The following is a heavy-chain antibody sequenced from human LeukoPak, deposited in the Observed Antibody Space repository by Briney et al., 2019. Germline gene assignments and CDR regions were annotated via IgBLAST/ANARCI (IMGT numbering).Heavy chain of an antibody. J-gene: IGHJ4*02. Sequence: GGSLRLSCAASGFTFSNNIINWVRQAPGKGLEWFSSISSSGGYINYADSVKGRFTISRDDAKNSLYLQMNSLRAEDTAVYYCARGGAMVRGVSPLDYWGQGSLVTVSS. CDR3: ARGGAMVRGVSPLDY. CDR2: ISSSGGYI. V-gene: IGHV3-21*01. D-gene: IGHD3-10*01. CDR1: GFTFSNNI.